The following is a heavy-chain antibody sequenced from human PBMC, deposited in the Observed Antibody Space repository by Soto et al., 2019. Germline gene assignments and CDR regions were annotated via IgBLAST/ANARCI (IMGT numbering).Heavy chain of an antibody. CDR2: INAGNCNT. V-gene: IGHV1-3*01. J-gene: IGHJ4*02. Sequence: ASVKVSCKASGYALTSYAMHWVRQAPGQRLEWMGWINAGNCNTKYSQKFQCRVTITRDTSASTSYMELSSLRSVDTTVYYWAREEAVAVYFDYWGQGPLVTVSS. CDR3: AREEAVAVYFDY. CDR1: GYALTSYA. D-gene: IGHD6-13*01.